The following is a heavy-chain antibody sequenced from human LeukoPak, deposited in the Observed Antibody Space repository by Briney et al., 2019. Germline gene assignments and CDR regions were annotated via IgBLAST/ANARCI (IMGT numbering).Heavy chain of an antibody. D-gene: IGHD1-1*01. CDR1: GYTFTSHD. V-gene: IGHV1-8*01. Sequence: ASVKVSCKASGYTFTSHDINWVRQATGQGLEWMGWMNPYSGNTGYAQKFQGRVTLTRDTSINTAYMELSSLRSEDTAVYYCAREGEGELELNPFDYWGQGTLVTVSS. J-gene: IGHJ4*02. CDR3: AREGEGELELNPFDY. CDR2: MNPYSGNT.